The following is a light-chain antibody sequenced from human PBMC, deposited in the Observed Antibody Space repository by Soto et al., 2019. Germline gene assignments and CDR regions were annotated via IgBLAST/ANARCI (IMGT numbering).Light chain of an antibody. J-gene: IGLJ3*02. V-gene: IGLV1-44*01. CDR3: AAWDDSLGGV. CDR1: SSNIASNT. CDR2: SND. Sequence: QSVLTQPPSVSGTPGQRVTISCSGSSSNIASNTVNWYQHLPGTAPKLLVYSNDQRPPGVPDRFSGSMSGTSASLAISGLQSEDEADYYCAAWDDSLGGVFGGGTKVTVL.